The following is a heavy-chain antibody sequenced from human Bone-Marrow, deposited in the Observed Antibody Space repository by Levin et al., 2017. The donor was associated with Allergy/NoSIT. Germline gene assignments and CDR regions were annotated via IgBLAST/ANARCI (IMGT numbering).Heavy chain of an antibody. D-gene: IGHD2-2*01. CDR1: GYTFTSYG. CDR2: ISAYNGNT. CDR3: ARGHCISTSCSRGRVETYYYYDGMDV. V-gene: IGHV1-18*01. J-gene: IGHJ6*02. Sequence: GESLKISCKASGYTFTSYGISWVRQAPGQGLEWMGWISAYNGNTNYAQKLQGRVTMTTDTSTSTAYMELRSLRSDDTAVYYCARGHCISTSCSRGRVETYYYYDGMDVWGQGTTVTVSS.